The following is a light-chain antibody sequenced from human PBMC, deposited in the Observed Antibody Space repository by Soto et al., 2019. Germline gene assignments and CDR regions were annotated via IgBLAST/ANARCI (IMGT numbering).Light chain of an antibody. V-gene: IGKV3-11*01. Sequence: EIVVTQSPGILYLSPGERSTLSCRASQSVSSYLAWYQQRPGQAPRLLIYDASNRATGIPARFSGSGSGTDFTLTSSSLEPEDFAVYYCQQRSNSWTFGQGTKVDIK. J-gene: IGKJ1*01. CDR3: QQRSNSWT. CDR1: QSVSSY. CDR2: DAS.